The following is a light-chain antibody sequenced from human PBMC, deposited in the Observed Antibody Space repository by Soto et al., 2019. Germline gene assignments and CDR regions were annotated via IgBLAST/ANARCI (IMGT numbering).Light chain of an antibody. Sequence: DIVMTQSPESLTVSLGERATINCKSSLSVFYSSNNQNYLAWYQHKPGQPPKLLIYWASTRESGVPDRFSGSGSGTDFTLTISSLQAEDVAVYYCQQYYTTLAPTFGGGTKVDI. CDR2: WAS. V-gene: IGKV4-1*01. CDR1: LSVFYSSNNQNY. J-gene: IGKJ4*01. CDR3: QQYYTTLAPT.